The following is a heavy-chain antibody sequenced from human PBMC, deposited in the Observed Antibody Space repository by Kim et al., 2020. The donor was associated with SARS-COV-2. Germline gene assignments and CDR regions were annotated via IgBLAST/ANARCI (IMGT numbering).Heavy chain of an antibody. Sequence: IYYADSVTVRFTIFRDNAKNLLYLQMNSLRDEGTAVYDCARDYYYRIDCWGQGTPVSVSS. CDR2: I. D-gene: IGHD3-22*01. V-gene: IGHV3-48*02. CDR3: ARDYYYRIDC. J-gene: IGHJ4*02.